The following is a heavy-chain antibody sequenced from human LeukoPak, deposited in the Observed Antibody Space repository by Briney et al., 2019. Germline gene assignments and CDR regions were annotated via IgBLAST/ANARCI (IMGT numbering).Heavy chain of an antibody. V-gene: IGHV3-74*01. Sequence: GGSLRLSCAASGFTFSTYWMHWVRQAPGKGLVWVSRINSDESDTTYADSVKGRFTISRDNAKNSLYLQMNSLRAEDTAVYYCARENWEMATFDSWGQGTLVTVSS. CDR2: INSDESDT. CDR3: ARENWEMATFDS. D-gene: IGHD5-24*01. J-gene: IGHJ4*02. CDR1: GFTFSTYW.